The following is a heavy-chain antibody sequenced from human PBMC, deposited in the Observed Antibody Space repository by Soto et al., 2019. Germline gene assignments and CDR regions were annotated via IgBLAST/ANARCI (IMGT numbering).Heavy chain of an antibody. J-gene: IGHJ5*02. CDR3: ARGQPRRAAAGRGFDP. V-gene: IGHV4-39*01. D-gene: IGHD6-13*01. Sequence: SETLSLTCTVSGGSISSSSYYWGWIRQPPGKGLEWIGSIYYSGSTYYNPSLKSRVTISVDTSKNQFSLKLSSVTAADTAVYYCARGQPRRAAAGRGFDPWGQGTLVTVSS. CDR1: GGSISSSSYY. CDR2: IYYSGST.